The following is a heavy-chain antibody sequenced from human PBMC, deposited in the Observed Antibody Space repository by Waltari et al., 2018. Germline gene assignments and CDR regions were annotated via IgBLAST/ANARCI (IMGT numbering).Heavy chain of an antibody. V-gene: IGHV1-69-2*01. D-gene: IGHD1-26*01. J-gene: IGHJ4*02. CDR1: GYLLTDYY. Sequence: EVQLVQSGAEVQKAGATVKLSCKTSGYLLTDYYIHWVQQAPGIGLKWVGPVAPENGETRYAEGLHARLTITGDTSADTSYMELNTLRSGDTAIYYCAIDTSGDFRFDRWGQGTLITVSS. CDR2: VAPENGET. CDR3: AIDTSGDFRFDR.